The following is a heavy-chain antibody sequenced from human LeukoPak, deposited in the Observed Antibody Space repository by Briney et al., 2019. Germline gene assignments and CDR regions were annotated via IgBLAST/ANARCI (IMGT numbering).Heavy chain of an antibody. CDR2: IVGSGASA. CDR3: AKSQLWQIYYFDY. D-gene: IGHD5-18*01. Sequence: PGGSLRLSCAASGFTFSSYAMNWVRQAPGKGLEWVSGIVGSGASAYYADSVKGRFTISRDNSKNTLYLQMNSLRAEDTAVYYCAKSQLWQIYYFDYWGQGTLVTVSS. CDR1: GFTFSSYA. J-gene: IGHJ4*02. V-gene: IGHV3-23*01.